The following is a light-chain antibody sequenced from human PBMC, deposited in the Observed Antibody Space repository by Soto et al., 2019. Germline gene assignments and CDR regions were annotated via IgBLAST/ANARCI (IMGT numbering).Light chain of an antibody. V-gene: IGKV3-11*01. Sequence: EIVLTPSPATLSFSPAEGSTLSCGASQSVSSYLAWYQQKPGQAPRLLIYDASNRATGIPARFSGSGSGTDFTLTISRLEPEDSAVYYCQQYDKLPRTFGQGTKVDIK. CDR2: DAS. J-gene: IGKJ1*01. CDR3: QQYDKLPRT. CDR1: QSVSSY.